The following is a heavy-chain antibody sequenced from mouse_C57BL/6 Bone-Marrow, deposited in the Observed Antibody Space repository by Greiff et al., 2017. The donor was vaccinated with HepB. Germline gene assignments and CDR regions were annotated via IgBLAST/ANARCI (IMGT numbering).Heavy chain of an antibody. V-gene: IGHV1-26*01. CDR3: VGSSYKDYFDY. CDR2: INPNNGGT. D-gene: IGHD1-1*01. CDR1: GYTFTDYY. Sequence: VQLQQSGPELVKPGASVKISCKASGYTFTDYYMNWVKQSHGKSLEWIGDINPNNGGTSYNQKFKGKATLTVDKSSSTAYMELRSLTSEDSAVYYCVGSSYKDYFDYWGQGTTLTVSS. J-gene: IGHJ2*01.